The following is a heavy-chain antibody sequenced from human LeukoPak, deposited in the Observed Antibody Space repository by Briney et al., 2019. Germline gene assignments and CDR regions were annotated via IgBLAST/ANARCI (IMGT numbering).Heavy chain of an antibody. CDR2: ISSSSSYL. Sequence: GGPLRLSCAASGFTFSSHSMNWVRQAPGKGLEWVSGISSSSSYLYYADSVKGRFTVSRDNPKNSLFLQMNSLRAEDTAVYYCARAYSGSYNWFDPWGQGTLVTVSS. CDR1: GFTFSSHS. D-gene: IGHD1-26*01. CDR3: ARAYSGSYNWFDP. J-gene: IGHJ5*02. V-gene: IGHV3-21*01.